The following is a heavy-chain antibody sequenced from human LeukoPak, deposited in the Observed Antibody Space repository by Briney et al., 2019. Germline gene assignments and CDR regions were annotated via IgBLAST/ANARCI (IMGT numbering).Heavy chain of an antibody. CDR2: ISGSGGST. Sequence: GGSLRLSCAASGFTFSNAWMSWVRQAPGKGLEWVSAISGSGGSTYYADSVKGRFTISRDNSKNTLYLQMNSLRAEDTAVYYCAKVGGSGWYYFDYWGQGTLVTVSS. CDR3: AKVGGSGWYYFDY. V-gene: IGHV3-23*01. D-gene: IGHD6-19*01. J-gene: IGHJ4*02. CDR1: GFTFSNAW.